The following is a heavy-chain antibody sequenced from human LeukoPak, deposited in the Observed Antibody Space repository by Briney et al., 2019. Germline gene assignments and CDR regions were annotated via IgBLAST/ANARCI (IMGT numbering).Heavy chain of an antibody. J-gene: IGHJ6*03. CDR2: MYRRGTQ. Sequence: GGYLRLSCAASGFNVRRNSMSWVRQAPGKGMEWGPVMYRRGTQDYPDSVKGRFPISRDRSMHTLYLQLNSLRPEDTAVYYCARESEGYYGFWSGSYKKDYYYYMDVWGKGTTVTVSS. CDR1: GFNVRRNS. CDR3: ARESEGYYGFWSGSYKKDYYYYMDV. V-gene: IGHV3-66*03. D-gene: IGHD3-3*01.